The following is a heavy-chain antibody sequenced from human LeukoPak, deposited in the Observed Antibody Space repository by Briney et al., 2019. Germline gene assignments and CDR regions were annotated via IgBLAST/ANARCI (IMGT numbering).Heavy chain of an antibody. CDR1: GFTFSNYA. D-gene: IGHD3-3*01. J-gene: IGHJ6*02. Sequence: GSLRLSCAASGFTFSNYAMSWIRQPPGKGLEWIGYIYYSGSTNYNPSLKSRVTISVDTSKNQFSLKLSSVTAADTAVYYCAGTYYDFWSGFPYYYYGMDVWGQGTTVTVSS. CDR2: IYYSGST. CDR3: AGTYYDFWSGFPYYYYGMDV. V-gene: IGHV4-59*01.